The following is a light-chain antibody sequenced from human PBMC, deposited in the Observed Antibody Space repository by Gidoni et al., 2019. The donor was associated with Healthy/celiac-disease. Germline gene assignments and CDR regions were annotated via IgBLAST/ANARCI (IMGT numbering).Light chain of an antibody. Sequence: EIVMTQSPATLSVSPGERATLSCRASQSVSSNLAWYQQKPGQAPRLPIYGASTRATGIPARFSGSGSGTEFTLTISSLQSEDFAVYYCQQYNNLPYTFGQGTKLEIK. CDR2: GAS. CDR3: QQYNNLPYT. J-gene: IGKJ2*01. V-gene: IGKV3-15*01. CDR1: QSVSSN.